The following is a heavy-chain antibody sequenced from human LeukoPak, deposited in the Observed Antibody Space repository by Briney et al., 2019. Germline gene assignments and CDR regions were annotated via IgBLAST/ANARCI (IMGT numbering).Heavy chain of an antibody. CDR2: VCWDSGSI. V-gene: IGHV3-9*01. J-gene: IGHJ6*02. CDR1: GFSFDDDA. Sequence: PVRSLRLSCVVSGFSFDDDAMHWVPQAPGKGGGWGSAVCWDSGSIGYADSVNGRFTISRVNAKNSRYLQMSSLRVEATTLYYSASASAVAGIRRSSSYGMDVWGQGTTVTASS. D-gene: IGHD6-19*01. CDR3: ASASAVAGIRRSSSYGMDV.